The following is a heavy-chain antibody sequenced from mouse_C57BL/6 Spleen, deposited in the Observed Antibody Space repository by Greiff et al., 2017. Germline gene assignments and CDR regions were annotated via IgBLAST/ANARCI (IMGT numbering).Heavy chain of an antibody. J-gene: IGHJ2*01. D-gene: IGHD2-12*01. CDR3: ARVLYCAKGDYFDY. CDR2: ISAGGSYT. CDR1: GFTFSSYA. Sequence: EVQLLQSGAGLVKPGASLKLSCTASGFTFSSYAMSWVRQTPGKRLEWVATISAGGSYTYYPDNVKGRFTFSIDNAKTNLYLQRSHLKSEDTAMYYCARVLYCAKGDYFDYWGQGTTLTVSS. V-gene: IGHV5-4*01.